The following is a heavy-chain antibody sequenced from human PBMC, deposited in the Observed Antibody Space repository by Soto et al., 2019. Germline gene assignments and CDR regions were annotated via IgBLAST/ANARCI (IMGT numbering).Heavy chain of an antibody. J-gene: IGHJ6*03. Sequence: GGSLRLSCAASGLTFSNAWMSWVRQAPGKGLEWVGRIKSKTEGGTTAYAAPVKGRFTMSRDDSTNTLYLQMNSLKIEDTAVYYCTTDPDYLYMDVWGKGTMVTVSS. CDR2: IKSKTEGGTT. V-gene: IGHV3-15*01. CDR1: GLTFSNAW. CDR3: TTDPDYLYMDV.